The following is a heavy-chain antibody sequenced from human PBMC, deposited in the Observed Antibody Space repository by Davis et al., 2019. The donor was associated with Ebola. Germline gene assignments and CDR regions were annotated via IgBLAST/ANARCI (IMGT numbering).Heavy chain of an antibody. Sequence: ASVKVSCKASGYTFTDYYIHWVRQAPGQGLEWMGIINPRGGSTNYAQKFQARVTMTRDTSTSTVYMEVNSLTSEDTAVYYCARDPSITMVRGVIITDYGMDVWGQGTTVTVSS. CDR2: INPRGGST. D-gene: IGHD3-10*01. J-gene: IGHJ6*02. CDR1: GYTFTDYY. V-gene: IGHV1-46*01. CDR3: ARDPSITMVRGVIITDYGMDV.